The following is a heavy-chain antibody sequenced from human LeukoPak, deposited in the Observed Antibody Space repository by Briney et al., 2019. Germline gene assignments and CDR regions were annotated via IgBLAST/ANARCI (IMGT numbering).Heavy chain of an antibody. J-gene: IGHJ5*02. V-gene: IGHV1-46*01. D-gene: IGHD2-15*01. CDR2: VNPSGGST. CDR3: ARGPLGDYYCSGGSCYILENWFDP. Sequence: ASVKVSCKASGYTFTGYYMHWVRQAPGQGLEWMGIVNPSGGSTSYAQKFQGRVTMTRDTSTSTVYMELSSLRSEDTAVYYCARGPLGDYYCSGGSCYILENWFDPWGREPWSPSPQ. CDR1: GYTFTGYY.